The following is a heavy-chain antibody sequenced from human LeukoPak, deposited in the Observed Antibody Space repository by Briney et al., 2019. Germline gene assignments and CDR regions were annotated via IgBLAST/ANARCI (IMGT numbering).Heavy chain of an antibody. CDR3: ARDPDYGGD. Sequence: GGSLRLSCAASGFTFSSYGMHWVRQAPGKGLEWVSYISGSSGIIDYADSVRGRFTISRDNAKNSLFLQMNSLRAEDTAVYYCARDPDYGGDWGQGTLVTVSS. D-gene: IGHD4-23*01. CDR2: ISGSSGII. J-gene: IGHJ4*02. CDR1: GFTFSSYG. V-gene: IGHV3-48*01.